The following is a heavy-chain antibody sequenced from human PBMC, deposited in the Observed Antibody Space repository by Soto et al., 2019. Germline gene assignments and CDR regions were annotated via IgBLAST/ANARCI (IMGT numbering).Heavy chain of an antibody. CDR2: INAGNGNT. D-gene: IGHD6-6*01. Sequence: ASVKVSCKASGYTFTSYAMHWVRQAPGQRLEWMGWINAGNGNTKYSQKFQGRVTITRDTSASTAYMELSSLRSEDTAVYYCARDMIGLGVWQLVDYYYYGMDVWGQGTTVTVSS. V-gene: IGHV1-3*01. CDR1: GYTFTSYA. CDR3: ARDMIGLGVWQLVDYYYYGMDV. J-gene: IGHJ6*02.